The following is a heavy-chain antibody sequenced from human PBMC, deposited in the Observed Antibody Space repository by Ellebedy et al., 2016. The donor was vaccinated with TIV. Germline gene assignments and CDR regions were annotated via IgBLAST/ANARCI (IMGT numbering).Heavy chain of an antibody. D-gene: IGHD3-22*01. CDR1: GYTFTSYY. V-gene: IGHV1-46*01. CDR3: ARVGRYYDSSGYPDAFDI. J-gene: IGHJ3*02. Sequence: ASVKVSCXASGYTFTSYYMHWVRQAPGQGLEWMGIINPSGGSTSYAQKFQGRVTMTRDTSTSTVYMELSSLRSEDTAVYYCARVGRYYDSSGYPDAFDIWGQGTMVTVSS. CDR2: INPSGGST.